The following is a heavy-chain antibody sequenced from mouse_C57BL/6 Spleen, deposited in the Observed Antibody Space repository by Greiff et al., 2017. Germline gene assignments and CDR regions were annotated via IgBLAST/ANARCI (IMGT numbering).Heavy chain of an antibody. CDR3: SRRRIYDGYYGAMDY. J-gene: IGHJ4*01. CDR2: IDPSDSYT. CDR1: GYTFTSYW. V-gene: IGHV1-50*01. D-gene: IGHD2-3*01. Sequence: VQLQQPGAELVKPGASVKLSCKASGYTFTSYWMQWVKQRPGQGLEWIGEIDPSDSYTNYNQKFKGKATLTVDTSSSTAYMQLSSLTSEDSAVYYCSRRRIYDGYYGAMDYWGQGTSVTVSS.